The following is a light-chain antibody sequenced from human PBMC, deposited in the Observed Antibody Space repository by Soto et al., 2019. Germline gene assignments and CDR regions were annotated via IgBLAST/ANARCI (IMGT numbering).Light chain of an antibody. CDR1: QDIRTE. CDR2: GAS. V-gene: IGKV1-6*01. CDR3: LQDYNYPRT. Sequence: AIQMTQSPSSLSASVGDRVTITCRSSQDIRTELGWYQQRPGKAPNLLIYGASTLQTGVPSRFSGSGSGTDFFLTISGLQPEDVATYFCLQDYNYPRTFGQGTKLQIK. J-gene: IGKJ2*01.